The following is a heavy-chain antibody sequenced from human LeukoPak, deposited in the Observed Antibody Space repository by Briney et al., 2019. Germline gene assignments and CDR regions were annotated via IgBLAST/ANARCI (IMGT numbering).Heavy chain of an antibody. CDR1: GGSISSGDYY. Sequence: SQTLSLTCTVSGGSISSGDYYWSWIRQPPGKGLEWIGYIYYSGSTYYNPSLKSRVTISVDTSKNQFSLKLTSVTAADTAVYYCAKDYSYDFWSGRYSDYWGQGTLVTVSS. CDR3: AKDYSYDFWSGRYSDY. D-gene: IGHD3-3*01. V-gene: IGHV4-30-4*01. CDR2: IYYSGST. J-gene: IGHJ4*02.